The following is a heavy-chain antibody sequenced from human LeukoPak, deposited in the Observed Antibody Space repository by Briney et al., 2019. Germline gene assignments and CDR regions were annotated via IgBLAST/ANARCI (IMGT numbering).Heavy chain of an antibody. D-gene: IGHD6-13*01. J-gene: IGHJ4*02. CDR2: INHSGST. V-gene: IGHV4-34*01. CDR3: AREMGESVLGIAAAGTNGVDY. Sequence: PSETLSLTCAVYGGSFSGYYWSWIRQPPGKGLEWIGEINHSGSTNYNPSLKSRVTISVDTSKNQFSLKLSSVTAADTAVYYCAREMGESVLGIAAAGTNGVDYWGQGTLVTVSS. CDR1: GGSFSGYY.